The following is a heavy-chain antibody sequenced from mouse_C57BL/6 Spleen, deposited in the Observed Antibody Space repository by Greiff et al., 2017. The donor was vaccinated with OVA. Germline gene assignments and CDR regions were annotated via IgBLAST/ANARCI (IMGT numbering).Heavy chain of an antibody. D-gene: IGHD2-1*01. CDR3: ARAYGNLY. CDR1: GYAFSSSW. V-gene: IGHV1-82*01. Sequence: VQLQQSGPELVKPGASVKISCKASGYAFSSSWMNWVKQRPGKGLEWIGRIYPGDGDTNYNEKFKSKATLTVDTSSSTAYMQLSSLTSEDSAVYYCARAYGNLYWGQGTLVTVSA. J-gene: IGHJ3*01. CDR2: IYPGDGDT.